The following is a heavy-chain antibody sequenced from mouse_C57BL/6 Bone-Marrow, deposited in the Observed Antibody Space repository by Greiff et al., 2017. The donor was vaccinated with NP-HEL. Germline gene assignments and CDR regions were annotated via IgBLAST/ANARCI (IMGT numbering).Heavy chain of an antibody. D-gene: IGHD2-5*01. Sequence: VQLQQSGPELVKPGASVKISCKASGYTFTDYYMNWVKQSHGKSLEWIGDINPNNGGTSYNQKFKGKATLTVDKSSSTAYMELRSLTSEDSAVYYCAREENYSNPYAMDYWGQGTSVTVSS. CDR3: AREENYSNPYAMDY. J-gene: IGHJ4*01. CDR2: INPNNGGT. CDR1: GYTFTDYY. V-gene: IGHV1-26*01.